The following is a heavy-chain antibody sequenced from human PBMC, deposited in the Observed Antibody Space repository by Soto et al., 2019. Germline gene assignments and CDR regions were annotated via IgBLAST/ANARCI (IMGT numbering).Heavy chain of an antibody. V-gene: IGHV3-33*01. CDR1: GFTFSSYG. Sequence: GGSLRLSCAASGFTFSSYGMHWVRQAPGKGLEWVAVIWNDGSSKFYADSVKGRFTISRDNSKNTLYLQMNSLRVEDTAVYYCASFPFGEYPDDAFDIWGQGTMVTVSS. CDR2: IWNDGSSK. CDR3: ASFPFGEYPDDAFDI. D-gene: IGHD3-3*01. J-gene: IGHJ3*02.